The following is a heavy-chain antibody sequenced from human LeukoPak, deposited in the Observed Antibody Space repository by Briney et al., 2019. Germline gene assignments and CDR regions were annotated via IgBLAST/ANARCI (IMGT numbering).Heavy chain of an antibody. J-gene: IGHJ4*02. CDR1: GYTFTGYY. D-gene: IGHD5-18*01. CDR3: ARGYSYGYQPPLGY. V-gene: IGHV1-2*02. Sequence: EASVKVSCKASGYTFTGYYMHWVRQAPGQGLEWVGWINPNSGGTNYAQKFQGRVTMTRDTSISTAYMELSRLRSDDTAVYYCARGYSYGYQPPLGYWGQGTLVTVSS. CDR2: INPNSGGT.